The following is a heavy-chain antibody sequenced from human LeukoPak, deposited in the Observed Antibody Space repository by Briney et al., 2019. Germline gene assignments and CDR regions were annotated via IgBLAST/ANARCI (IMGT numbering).Heavy chain of an antibody. CDR1: GFTFSSYG. D-gene: IGHD4-17*01. V-gene: IGHV3-30*03. J-gene: IGHJ4*02. Sequence: GGSLRLSCAASGFTFSSYGMHWVRQAPGKGLEWVAVISYDGSNKYYADYVKGRFTISRDNSKNTLYLQMNSLRAEDTAVYYCALGDPLDYWGQGTLVTVSS. CDR3: ALGDPLDY. CDR2: ISYDGSNK.